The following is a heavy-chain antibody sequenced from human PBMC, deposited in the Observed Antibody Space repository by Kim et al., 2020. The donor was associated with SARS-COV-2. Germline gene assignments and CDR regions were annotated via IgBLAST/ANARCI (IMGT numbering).Heavy chain of an antibody. D-gene: IGHD3-16*01. J-gene: IGHJ4*02. Sequence: RSTIYYGDSKKGLFTNTGDNAKNTLNVQMNSLRDEDTAVYYCARGGGIDYWGQGTLFTVSS. V-gene: IGHV3-48*02. CDR2: RSTI. CDR3: ARGGGIDY.